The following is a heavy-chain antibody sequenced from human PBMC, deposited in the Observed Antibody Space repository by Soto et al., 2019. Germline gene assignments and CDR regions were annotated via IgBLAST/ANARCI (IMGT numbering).Heavy chain of an antibody. CDR3: AGGYCSSTSCYVHPEGNWFDP. V-gene: IGHV1-69*02. J-gene: IGHJ5*02. CDR2: IIPILGIA. D-gene: IGHD2-2*01. Sequence: ASVKVSCKASGGTFSSYTISWVRQAPGQGLEWMGRIIPILGIANYAQKFQGRVTITADKSTSTAYMELSSLRSEDTAVYYCAGGYCSSTSCYVHPEGNWFDPWGQGTLVTVSS. CDR1: GGTFSSYT.